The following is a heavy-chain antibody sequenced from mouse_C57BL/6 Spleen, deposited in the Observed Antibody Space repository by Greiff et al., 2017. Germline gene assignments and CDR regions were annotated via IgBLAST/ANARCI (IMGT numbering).Heavy chain of an antibody. V-gene: IGHV5-9-1*02. CDR1: GFTFSSYA. Sequence: DVMLVESGEGLVKPGGSLKLSCAASGFTFSSYAMSWVRQTPEKRLAWVAYISSGGDYIYYADTVKGRFTISRDNARNTLYLQMSSLKSEDTAMYYCTRDEGDYWGQGTSVTVSS. J-gene: IGHJ4*01. CDR2: ISSGGDYI. CDR3: TRDEGDY.